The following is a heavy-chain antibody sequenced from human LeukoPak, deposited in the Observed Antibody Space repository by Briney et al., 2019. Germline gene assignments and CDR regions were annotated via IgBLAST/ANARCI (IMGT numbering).Heavy chain of an antibody. CDR1: GFTFSSYG. Sequence: GGSLRLSCAASGFTFSSYGMHWVRQAPGKGLEWVSVIDSGGNTYDADSVKGRFTISRDNSKNTLYLQMNSLRAEDTAVYYCASGQPFDYWGQGTLVTVSS. CDR3: ASGQPFDY. D-gene: IGHD2-2*01. CDR2: IDSGGNT. J-gene: IGHJ4*02. V-gene: IGHV3-53*01.